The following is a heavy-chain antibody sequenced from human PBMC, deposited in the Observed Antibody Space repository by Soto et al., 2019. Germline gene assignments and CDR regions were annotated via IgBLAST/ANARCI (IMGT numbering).Heavy chain of an antibody. CDR1: GFTFSSYA. J-gene: IGHJ6*02. D-gene: IGHD3-10*01. CDR3: ARDRVGYYGSGSFNFYYYYGMDV. CDR2: ISYDGSNK. V-gene: IGHV3-30-3*01. Sequence: GGSLRLSCAASGFTFSSYAMHWVRQAPGKGLEWVAVISYDGSNKYYADSVKGRFTISRDNSKNTMYLQMKSLRAVDTAVYYCARDRVGYYGSGSFNFYYYYGMDVWGQGTTVTVSS.